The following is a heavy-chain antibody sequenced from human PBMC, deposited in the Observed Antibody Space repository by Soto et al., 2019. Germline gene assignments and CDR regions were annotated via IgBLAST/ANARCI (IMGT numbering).Heavy chain of an antibody. CDR2: IWYDGSNK. CDR1: GFTFSSYG. D-gene: IGHD2-2*01. Sequence: GGSLRLSCAASGFTFSSYGMHWVRQAPGKGLEWVAVIWYDGSNKYYADSVKGRFTISRDNSKNTLYLQMNSLRAEDTAVYYCARDPRGYCSSTSCFDAFDIWGQGTMVTVSS. J-gene: IGHJ3*02. V-gene: IGHV3-33*08. CDR3: ARDPRGYCSSTSCFDAFDI.